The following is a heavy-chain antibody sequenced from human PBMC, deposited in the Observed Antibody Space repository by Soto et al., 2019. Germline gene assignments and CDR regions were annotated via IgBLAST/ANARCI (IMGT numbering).Heavy chain of an antibody. CDR3: AKDHEWPPWRGYFTY. Sequence: EVHLLESGGGLVQPGGSLRLSCAASGFTFSNYAMTWVRQAPGKGLEWVSGISGSGTNTNYADFVKGRFTISRYNSNNTLFLQIHSLRSEDTAVYYCAKDHEWPPWRGYFTYWGQGARVTVSS. CDR1: GFTFSNYA. J-gene: IGHJ4*02. V-gene: IGHV3-23*01. D-gene: IGHD3-3*01. CDR2: ISGSGTNT.